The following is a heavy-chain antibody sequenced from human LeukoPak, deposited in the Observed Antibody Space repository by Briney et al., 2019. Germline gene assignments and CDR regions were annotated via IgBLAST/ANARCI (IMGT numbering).Heavy chain of an antibody. D-gene: IGHD6-13*01. CDR2: INHSGST. Sequence: PSETLSLTCAVYGGSFSGYYWSWIRQPPGKGLEWIGEINHSGSTNYNPSLKSRVTISVDTSKNQFSLKLSSVTAADTAVYYCASAYSSSWYALFDYWGQGTLVTVSS. CDR1: GGSFSGYY. V-gene: IGHV4-34*01. J-gene: IGHJ4*02. CDR3: ASAYSSSWYALFDY.